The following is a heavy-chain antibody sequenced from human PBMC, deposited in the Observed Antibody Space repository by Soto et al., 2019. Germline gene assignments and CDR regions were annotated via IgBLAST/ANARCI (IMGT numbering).Heavy chain of an antibody. CDR2: INSDGSST. CDR1: GFTFSGYW. CDR3: ARCGYTYGYDGDV. V-gene: IGHV3-74*01. J-gene: IGHJ6*02. Sequence: EVQLVESGGGLVEPGGALRLSCAASGFTFSGYWMHWVRQAPGKGLVWVSRINSDGSSTSYADSVKGRFTISRDNAKNTLYLQMNSLRAEDTAVYYCARCGYTYGYDGDVWGQGTTVTVSS. D-gene: IGHD5-18*01.